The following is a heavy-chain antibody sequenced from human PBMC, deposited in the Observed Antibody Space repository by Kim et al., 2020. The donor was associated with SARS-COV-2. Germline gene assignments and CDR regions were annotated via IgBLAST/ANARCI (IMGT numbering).Heavy chain of an antibody. D-gene: IGHD5-18*01. J-gene: IGHJ3*02. V-gene: IGHV3-21*01. CDR3: ARGNTAMVFYAFDI. Sequence: ADSVKGRFTISRDNAKNSLYLQMNSLRAEDTAVYYCARGNTAMVFYAFDIWGQGTMVTVSS.